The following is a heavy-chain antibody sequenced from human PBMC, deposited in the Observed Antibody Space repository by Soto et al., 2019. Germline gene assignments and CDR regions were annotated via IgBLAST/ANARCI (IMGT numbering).Heavy chain of an antibody. CDR2: VHSGGAI. Sequence: SETLSLTCTVSGGSLSGHYWSWIRQPPGKSLEWIGHVHSGGAINYNPSLRSRLTVSADTSKNQFSLQLTSVTAADTAIYYCTRVLDPGYSDYWGQGTLVTVSS. V-gene: IGHV4-59*11. CDR3: TRVLDPGYSDY. J-gene: IGHJ4*02. CDR1: GGSLSGHY.